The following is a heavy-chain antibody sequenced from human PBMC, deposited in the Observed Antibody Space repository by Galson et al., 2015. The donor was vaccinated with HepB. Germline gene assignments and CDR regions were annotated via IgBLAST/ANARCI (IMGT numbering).Heavy chain of an antibody. V-gene: IGHV3-23*01. CDR3: ASGGWSKFDS. CDR2: INNSGGVT. J-gene: IGHJ4*02. Sequence: SLRLSCAASGFPFSISAMSWVRQAPGTGLEWVSSINNSGGVTSYADSVKGRFAVSRDNSKNTLSPQMDRLRVDDTAIYYCASGGWSKFDSWGQGTLVTVSS. CDR1: GFPFSISA. D-gene: IGHD6-19*01.